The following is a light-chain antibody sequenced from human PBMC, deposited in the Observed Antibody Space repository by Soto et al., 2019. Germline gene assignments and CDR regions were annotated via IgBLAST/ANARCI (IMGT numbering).Light chain of an antibody. Sequence: DIQMTQSPSSLSASLGDRVTITCRASQSISNFLNWFQHKPGKAPKVLISAASTLQSGVPSRFRGGASGTDFTLTISSLQLDDFATYYCQQSYNTPLTFGQGTKVDI. CDR3: QQSYNTPLT. CDR2: AAS. V-gene: IGKV1-39*01. J-gene: IGKJ1*01. CDR1: QSISNF.